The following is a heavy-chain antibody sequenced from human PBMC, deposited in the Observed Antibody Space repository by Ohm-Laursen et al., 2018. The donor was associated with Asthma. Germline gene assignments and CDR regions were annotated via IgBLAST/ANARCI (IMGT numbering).Heavy chain of an antibody. CDR1: GFAFSTYA. CDR2: IFPHGRHT. CDR3: TRGGHYGSYFDY. D-gene: IGHD4-17*01. Sequence: GSLRLSCSASGFAFSTYAMHWVRQGPGEGLVWISHIFPHGRHTNYADSVKGRFTISRDNAKNTLYLQMNSLRAEDTAVYYCTRGGHYGSYFDYWGQGTLVTVSS. V-gene: IGHV3-74*01. J-gene: IGHJ4*02.